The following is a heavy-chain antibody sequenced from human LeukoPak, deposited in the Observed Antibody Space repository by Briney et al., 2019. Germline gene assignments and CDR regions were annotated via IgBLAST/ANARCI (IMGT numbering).Heavy chain of an antibody. CDR1: GYTFTSYG. CDR3: ARDVSWFGESQPDWFDP. J-gene: IGHJ5*02. D-gene: IGHD3-10*01. V-gene: IGHV1-18*04. Sequence: ASVKVSCKASGYTFTSYGIRWVRQAPGKGLEGMGWISAYNGNTNYAQKLQGRVTMTTDTSTSTAYMELRSLRSDDTAVYYCARDVSWFGESQPDWFDPWGQGTLVTVSS. CDR2: ISAYNGNT.